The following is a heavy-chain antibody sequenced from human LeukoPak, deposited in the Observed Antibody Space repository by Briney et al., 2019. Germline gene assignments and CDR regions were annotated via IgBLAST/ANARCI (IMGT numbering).Heavy chain of an antibody. D-gene: IGHD3-22*01. CDR1: GYRFTSYW. CDR3: ARGPYYYDSSGYYFEN. CDR2: IYPGDSDT. V-gene: IGHV5-51*01. J-gene: IGHJ4*02. Sequence: GESLKISCKGSGYRFTSYWIGWVRQMPGKGLEWMGIIYPGDSDTRYSPSFQGQVTISADKSISTAYLQWNNLKASDTAMYYCARGPYYYDSSGYYFENWGQGTLVTVSS.